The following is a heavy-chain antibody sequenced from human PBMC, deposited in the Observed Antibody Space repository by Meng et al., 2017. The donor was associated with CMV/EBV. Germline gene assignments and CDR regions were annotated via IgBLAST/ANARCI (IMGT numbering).Heavy chain of an antibody. Sequence: VHLQAAAPGLVKPSETLSLTCTVSGGSISIYYWSWIRQPAGKGLEWIGRIYTSGSTNYNPSLKSRVTMSVDTSKNQFSLKLSSVTAADTAVYYCARHGDTAMVVGIDYWGQGTLVTVSS. CDR1: GGSISIYY. D-gene: IGHD5-18*01. CDR2: IYTSGST. J-gene: IGHJ4*02. V-gene: IGHV4-4*07. CDR3: ARHGDTAMVVGIDY.